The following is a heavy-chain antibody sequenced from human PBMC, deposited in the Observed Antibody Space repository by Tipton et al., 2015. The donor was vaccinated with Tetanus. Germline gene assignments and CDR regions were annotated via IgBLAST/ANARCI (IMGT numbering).Heavy chain of an antibody. V-gene: IGHV3-23*01. CDR1: GFTFSSYA. CDR2: ISGSGGST. Sequence: SLRLSCAASGFTFSSYAMSWVRQAPGKGLEWVSAISGSGGSTYYADSVKGRFTISRDNSKNTLYLQMNSLRAEDTAVYYCAKVGDYVWGSYRYPFDYWGQGTLVTVSS. CDR3: AKVGDYVWGSYRYPFDY. J-gene: IGHJ4*02. D-gene: IGHD3-16*02.